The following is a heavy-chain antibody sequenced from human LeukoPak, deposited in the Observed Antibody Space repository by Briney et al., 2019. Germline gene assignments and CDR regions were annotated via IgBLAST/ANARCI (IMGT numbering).Heavy chain of an antibody. Sequence: RASETLSLTCTVSGVSISSSSYYWGWIRQPPGKGLEWIGSIYYSGNTYYNPSLKSRVTISVDTSKNQFSLKLSSVTAADTAVYYCARLFSSSWYRGAFDLWGQGTMVTVS. J-gene: IGHJ3*01. CDR1: GVSISSSSYY. V-gene: IGHV4-39*01. CDR3: ARLFSSSWYRGAFDL. D-gene: IGHD6-13*01. CDR2: IYYSGNT.